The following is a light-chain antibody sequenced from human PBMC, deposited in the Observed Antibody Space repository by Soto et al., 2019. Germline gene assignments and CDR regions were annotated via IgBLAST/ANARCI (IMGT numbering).Light chain of an antibody. J-gene: IGLJ2*01. CDR2: RDG. CDR1: NIGSKN. V-gene: IGLV3-9*01. CDR3: QVGVSSTV. Sequence: SYELTQPLSVSVALGQTARITCGGNNIGSKNVHWYQQKPGQAPVLVIYRDGNRPSGIPERFSGSNSGNTATLTISRAQAGDEADYYCQVGVSSTVFGGGTKLTVL.